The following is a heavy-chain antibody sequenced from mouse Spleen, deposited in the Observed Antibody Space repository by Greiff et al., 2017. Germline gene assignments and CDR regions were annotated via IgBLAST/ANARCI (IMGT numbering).Heavy chain of an antibody. CDR3: ARGRYYRYDEGFAY. V-gene: IGHV5-17*01. CDR2: ISSGSSTI. Sequence: DVHLVASGGGLVKPGGSLKLSCAASGFTFSDYGMHWVRQAPEKGLEWVAYISSGSSTIYYADTVKGRFTISRDNAKNTLFLQMTSLRSEDTAMYYCARGRYYRYDEGFAYWGQGTLVTVSA. CDR1: GFTFSDYG. J-gene: IGHJ3*01. D-gene: IGHD2-14*01.